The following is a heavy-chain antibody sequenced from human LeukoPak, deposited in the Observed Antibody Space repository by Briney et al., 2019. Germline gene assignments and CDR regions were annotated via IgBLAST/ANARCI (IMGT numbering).Heavy chain of an antibody. CDR2: ISTSGNT. D-gene: IGHD2-21*02. Sequence: SETLSLTCSVSGGSISSYYWSWIRQPAGKGLEWLGRISTSGNTNYNSSLKSRLTISVDTSKNQFSLKLSSVTAADTAVYYCARLAYCGGDCYYIRFWGQGTLVTVSS. CDR1: GGSISSYY. V-gene: IGHV4-4*07. J-gene: IGHJ4*02. CDR3: ARLAYCGGDCYYIRF.